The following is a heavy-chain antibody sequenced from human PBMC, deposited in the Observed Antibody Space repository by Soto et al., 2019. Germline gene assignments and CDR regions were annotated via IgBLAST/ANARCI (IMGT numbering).Heavy chain of an antibody. V-gene: IGHV3-66*01. CDR2: IYSGGST. Sequence: GGSLRLSCAASGFTVSSNYMSWVRQAPGKGLEWVSVIYSGGSTYYADSVKGRFTISRDNSKNTLYLQMNSLRAEDTAMYYCARDAYNDYGDFPFDYWGQGTLVTVSS. CDR1: GFTVSSNY. D-gene: IGHD4-17*01. J-gene: IGHJ4*02. CDR3: ARDAYNDYGDFPFDY.